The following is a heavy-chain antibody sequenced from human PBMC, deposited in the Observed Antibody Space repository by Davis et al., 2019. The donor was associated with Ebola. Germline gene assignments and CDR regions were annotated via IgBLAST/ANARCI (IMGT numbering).Heavy chain of an antibody. V-gene: IGHV4-61*01. CDR3: ARGLGDMDV. CDR2: IYYSGST. J-gene: IGHJ6*02. D-gene: IGHD3-10*01. Sequence: SETLSLTCTVSGGSVSSGSYYRSWFRQPPEKGLEWVGYIYYSGSTNCNPSLKSRVTISVDTSKNQFSLKLSSVTAADTAVDYCARGLGDMDVWGQGITVTVSS. CDR1: GGSVSSGSYY.